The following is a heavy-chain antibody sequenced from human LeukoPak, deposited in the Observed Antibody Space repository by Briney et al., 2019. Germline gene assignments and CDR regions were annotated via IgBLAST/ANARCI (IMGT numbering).Heavy chain of an antibody. D-gene: IGHD2-2*01. CDR3: ARGASGLGYCSNASCPLLYGMDV. J-gene: IGHJ6*02. CDR1: GGSFSGYY. CDR2: INHSGST. V-gene: IGHV4-34*01. Sequence: SETLSLTCGVYGGSFSGYYWNWIRQPPGKGLEWIGEINHSGSTKYNPSLKSRVTLSLDKSKRQIPLKLTSVTAADTAVYYCARGASGLGYCSNASCPLLYGMDVWGQGTTVTVSS.